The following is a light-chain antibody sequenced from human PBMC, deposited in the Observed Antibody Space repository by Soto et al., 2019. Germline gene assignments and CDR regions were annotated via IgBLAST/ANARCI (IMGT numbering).Light chain of an antibody. CDR3: CSYAGSYTFEV. Sequence: SALTQPRSVSRSPGQSVTISCTGTSSDVGGYNYVSWYQQHPGKAPKLMIYDVSKRPSGVPDRFSGSKSGNTASLTISGLQAEDEADYYCCSYAGSYTFEVFGTGTKVTVL. CDR1: SSDVGGYNY. V-gene: IGLV2-11*01. CDR2: DVS. J-gene: IGLJ1*01.